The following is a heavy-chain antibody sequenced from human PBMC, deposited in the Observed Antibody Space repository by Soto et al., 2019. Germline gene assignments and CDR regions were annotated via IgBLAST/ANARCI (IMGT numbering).Heavy chain of an antibody. V-gene: IGHV3-23*01. D-gene: IGHD5-18*01. CDR2: ISGDGGST. J-gene: IGHJ4*02. CDR1: GFSFSTYA. CDR3: AKRVGYGEIDY. Sequence: EVLLLESGVGLVQPGGSLRLSCGASGFSFSTYAMSWVRQAPGKGLEWVSGISGDGGSTYYADSGKGRFSISRDNSKNTLYLQMNSLRVEDTAVYYCAKRVGYGEIDYWGQGTLVTVSS.